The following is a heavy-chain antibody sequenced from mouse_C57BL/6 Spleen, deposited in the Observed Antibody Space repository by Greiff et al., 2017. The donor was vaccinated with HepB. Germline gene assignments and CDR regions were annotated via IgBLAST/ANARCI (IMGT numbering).Heavy chain of an antibody. J-gene: IGHJ4*01. Sequence: EVKLQESGPGLVKPSQSLSLTCSVTGYSITSGYYWNWIRQFPGNKLEWMGYISYDGSNNYNPSLKNRISINRDKSKNQFFLKLNSVTTEDSATYYCASTPIILRYAMDYWGQGTSVTVSS. CDR3: ASTPIILRYAMDY. CDR1: GYSITSGYY. D-gene: IGHD1-1*01. V-gene: IGHV3-6*01. CDR2: ISYDGSN.